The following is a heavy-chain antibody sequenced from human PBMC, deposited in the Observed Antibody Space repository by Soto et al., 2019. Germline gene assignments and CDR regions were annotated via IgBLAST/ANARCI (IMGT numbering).Heavy chain of an antibody. CDR2: MHYSGST. J-gene: IGHJ1*01. D-gene: IGHD1-26*01. Sequence: QVQLQESGPGLVKASQTLSLTCTVSGGSVNNNDYYWSWIRQPPGKGLEWIGNMHYSGSTGYNPALRSRVSMSVDTSKNDFSLKMTSVTPADTAVYYCARDSGRGSVWGQGTLVTVSS. CDR3: ARDSGRGSV. CDR1: GGSVNNNDYY. V-gene: IGHV4-30-4*01.